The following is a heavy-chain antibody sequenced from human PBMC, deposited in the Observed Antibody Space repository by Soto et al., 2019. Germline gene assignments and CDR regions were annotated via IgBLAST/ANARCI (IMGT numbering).Heavy chain of an antibody. CDR2: IYWDGDK. J-gene: IGHJ4*02. CDR3: AHRPLGSGSYCLFFDY. V-gene: IGHV2-5*02. D-gene: IGHD3-10*01. CDR1: GFSLSTTGVG. Sequence: QITLKESGPTLVKPTQTLTLTCTLSGFSLSTTGVGVGWIRQPPGKALEWVALIYWDGDKRYNPSLKSRLNITKDTPQNQVVPTMTNMEPVDTATYYGAHRPLGSGSYCLFFDYWGQGTLVTVSS.